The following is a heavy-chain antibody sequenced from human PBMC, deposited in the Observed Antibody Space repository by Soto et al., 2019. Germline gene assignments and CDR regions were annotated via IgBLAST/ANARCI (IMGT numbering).Heavy chain of an antibody. CDR3: VTERGLSSFYGMDV. D-gene: IGHD3-10*01. V-gene: IGHV3-21*01. J-gene: IGHJ6*02. Sequence: EMQLVESGGGLVKPGGSLRLSCAASGFTITSYRMNWVRQASGKGLEWVASISSSSSHIYYADSVKGRFTISRDNARNSLYLQMNTLRADDTAVYYCVTERGLSSFYGMDVWGQGTTVTVSS. CDR2: ISSSSSHI. CDR1: GFTITSYR.